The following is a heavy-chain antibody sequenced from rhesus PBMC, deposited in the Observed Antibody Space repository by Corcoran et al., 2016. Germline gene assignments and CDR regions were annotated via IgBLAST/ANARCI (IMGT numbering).Heavy chain of an antibody. CDR1: GGSISSNY. Sequence: QLQLQESGPRLVKPSETLSLTCAVSGGSISSNYWSWIRQPPGKGLEWMGRISGSGGRTDNNPSLKSRVTIPADTSKNQFSLKLSSVTAADTAVYYCARDSYYEDDYGYYYTTDAFDFWGQGLRVTVSS. CDR3: ARDSYYEDDYGYYYTTDAFDF. V-gene: IGHV4-173*01. D-gene: IGHD3-9*01. CDR2: ISGSGGRT. J-gene: IGHJ3*01.